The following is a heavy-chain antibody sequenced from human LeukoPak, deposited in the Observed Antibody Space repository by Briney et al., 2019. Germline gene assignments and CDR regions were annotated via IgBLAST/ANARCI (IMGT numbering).Heavy chain of an antibody. CDR3: ARPRYGSGSYYNVGWFDP. CDR2: IIPIFGTA. D-gene: IGHD3-10*01. CDR1: GCTFSSYA. V-gene: IGHV1-69*13. J-gene: IGHJ5*02. Sequence: VASVKVSCKASGCTFSSYAISWVRQAPGQGLEWMGGIIPIFGTANYAQKFQGRVTITADESTSTAYMELSSLRSEDTAVYYCARPRYGSGSYYNVGWFDPWGQGTLVTVSS.